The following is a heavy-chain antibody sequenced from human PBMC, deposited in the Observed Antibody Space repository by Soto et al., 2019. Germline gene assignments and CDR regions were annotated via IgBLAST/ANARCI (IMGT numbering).Heavy chain of an antibody. CDR1: GGAFSRYA. CDR3: ARVMEKRAYSGGDWWGYFDY. J-gene: IGHJ4*02. V-gene: IGHV1-69*12. CDR2: IIPMFGTA. Sequence: QVQLVQSGAEVKKPGSSVKVSCKASGGAFSRYAISWVRQAPGQGLEWMGGIIPMFGTANYAQKFQGRVTISADELTSTVYMDLSSLRSEDTAVHYCARVMEKRAYSGGDWWGYFDYWGQGSLVTVSS. D-gene: IGHD5-12*01.